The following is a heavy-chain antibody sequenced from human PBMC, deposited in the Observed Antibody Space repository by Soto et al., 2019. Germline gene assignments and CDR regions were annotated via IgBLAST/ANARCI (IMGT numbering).Heavy chain of an antibody. V-gene: IGHV3-33*01. D-gene: IGHD3-10*01. J-gene: IGHJ6*02. CDR2: IWYDGSNK. CDR3: ARDSYYGSGSYYSYYYGMDV. CDR1: GFTFSSYG. Sequence: GGSLRLSCAASGFTFSSYGMHWVRQAPGKGLEWVAVIWYDGSNKYYADSVKGRFTISRDNSKNTLYLQMNSLRAEDTAVYYCARDSYYGSGSYYSYYYGMDVWGQGTTVTVSS.